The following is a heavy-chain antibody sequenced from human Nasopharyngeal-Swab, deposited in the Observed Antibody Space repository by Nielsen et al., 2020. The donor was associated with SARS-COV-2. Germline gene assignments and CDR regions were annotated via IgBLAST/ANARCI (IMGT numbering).Heavy chain of an antibody. CDR2: ISGSGSST. V-gene: IGHV3-23*01. D-gene: IGHD6-13*01. Sequence: GESLKISCAASGFTFSSYAMSWVRQAPGKGLEWVSTISGSGSSTYYAGSVKGRFTISRDNSKNTLYLQMNRLRAEDTAVYYCAKGDSAAGSSSDYWGQGTLVTVSS. CDR3: AKGDSAAGSSSDY. CDR1: GFTFSSYA. J-gene: IGHJ4*02.